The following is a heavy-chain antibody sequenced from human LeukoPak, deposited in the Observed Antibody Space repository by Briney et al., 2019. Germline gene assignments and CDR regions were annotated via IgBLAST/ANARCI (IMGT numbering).Heavy chain of an antibody. V-gene: IGHV1-8*01. CDR2: MNPNSGNT. CDR3: ARSSRRSSGWSHY. CDR1: GYTFTSYD. J-gene: IGHJ4*02. Sequence: GASVKVSCKASGYTFTSYDINWVRQATGQGLEWMGWMNPNSGNTGYAQKFQGRVAMTRNTSISTAYMELSSLRSEDTAVYYCARSSRRSSGWSHYWGQGTLVTVSS. D-gene: IGHD6-19*01.